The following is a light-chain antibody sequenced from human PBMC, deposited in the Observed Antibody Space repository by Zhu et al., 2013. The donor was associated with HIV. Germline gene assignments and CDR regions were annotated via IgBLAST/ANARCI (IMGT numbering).Light chain of an antibody. J-gene: IGKJ4*01. V-gene: IGKV3-20*01. Sequence: EIDMTQFPASLSVSPGERVTLSCRATQSVSSSYIAWYQQKPGLAPRLLIYGASSRATGIPVRFSGSGSGTDFTLTISRLEPEDFAVYYCQQYGSAPVTFGGGTKVEI. CDR2: GAS. CDR3: QQYGSAPVT. CDR1: QSVSSSY.